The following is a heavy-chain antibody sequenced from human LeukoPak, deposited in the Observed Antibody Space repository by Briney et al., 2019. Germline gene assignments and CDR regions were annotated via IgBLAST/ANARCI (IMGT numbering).Heavy chain of an antibody. Sequence: KSSETLSLTCTVSGGSISSSSYYWGWIRQPPGKGLEWIGSIYYSGSTYYNPSLKSRVTISVDTSKNQFSLKLSSVTAADTAVYYCARLGYYDSSGYSRGIDYWGQGTLVTVSS. CDR2: IYYSGST. J-gene: IGHJ4*02. D-gene: IGHD3-22*01. CDR1: GGSISSSSYY. V-gene: IGHV4-39*07. CDR3: ARLGYYDSSGYSRGIDY.